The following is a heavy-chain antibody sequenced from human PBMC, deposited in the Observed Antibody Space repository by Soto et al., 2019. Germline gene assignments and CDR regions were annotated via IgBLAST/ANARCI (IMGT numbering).Heavy chain of an antibody. Sequence: QVQLQESGPGLVKPSGTLSLTCAVSGGSISSSNWWSWVRQPPGKGLEWIGEIYHSGSTNYNPSLQGRVTISVDKSKNQFSLKLSSVTAADTAVYYCARAVVAAELSYGMDVWGQGTTVTVSS. V-gene: IGHV4-4*02. J-gene: IGHJ6*02. CDR3: ARAVVAAELSYGMDV. D-gene: IGHD2-15*01. CDR1: GGSISSSNW. CDR2: IYHSGST.